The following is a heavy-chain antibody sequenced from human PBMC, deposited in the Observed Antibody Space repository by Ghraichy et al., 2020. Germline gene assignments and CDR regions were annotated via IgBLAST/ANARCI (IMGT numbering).Heavy chain of an antibody. Sequence: GGSLRLSCAASGFTFSSYGMHWVHQAPGKGLEWVAVISYDGSNKYYADSVKGRFTISRDNSKNTLYLQMNSLRAEDTAVYYCAKNYGDYTTQDVDYWGQGTLVTVSS. V-gene: IGHV3-30*18. CDR1: GFTFSSYG. J-gene: IGHJ4*02. CDR3: AKNYGDYTTQDVDY. CDR2: ISYDGSNK. D-gene: IGHD4-17*01.